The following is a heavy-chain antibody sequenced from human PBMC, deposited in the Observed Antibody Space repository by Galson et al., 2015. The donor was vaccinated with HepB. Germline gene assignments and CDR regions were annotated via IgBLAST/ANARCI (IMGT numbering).Heavy chain of an antibody. V-gene: IGHV5-51*01. D-gene: IGHD6-6*01. CDR2: IYPSDSDT. CDR1: GYSFTDYW. Sequence: SGAEVKKPGESLRISCEGSGYSFTDYWIGWVRQVPGKGLVWMGIIYPSDSDTGYSPSVQSQVTMSADKSISTAYLQWSSLKASDTAMYYCARGYSSSPPGFDYWGQGTLVTVSS. CDR3: ARGYSSSPPGFDY. J-gene: IGHJ4*02.